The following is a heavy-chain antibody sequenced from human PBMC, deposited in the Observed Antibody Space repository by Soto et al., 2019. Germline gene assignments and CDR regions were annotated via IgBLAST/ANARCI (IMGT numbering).Heavy chain of an antibody. CDR1: GYTFTSYA. D-gene: IGHD1-1*01. CDR2: INAGNGNT. J-gene: IGHJ4*02. Sequence: ASVKVSCKASGYTFTSYAMHWVRQAPGQRLEWMGWINAGNGNTKYSQKFQGRVTITRDTSASTAYMELSSLRSEDTAVYYCARDYNWNDALDYWGQGTLVTVSS. V-gene: IGHV1-3*01. CDR3: ARDYNWNDALDY.